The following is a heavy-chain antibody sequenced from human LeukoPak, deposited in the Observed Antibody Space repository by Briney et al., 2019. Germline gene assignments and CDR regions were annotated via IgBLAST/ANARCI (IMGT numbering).Heavy chain of an antibody. Sequence: GGSLRLSCAASGFTVSSNYMSWVRQAPGKGLEWVSIIYSGGSTFYADSVKGRFTISRDNSKNTLYLQMNSLRAEDTAVYYCAKSGLNRFDYWGQGTLVTVSS. V-gene: IGHV3-53*01. J-gene: IGHJ4*02. CDR1: GFTVSSNY. CDR2: IYSGGST. CDR3: AKSGLNRFDY. D-gene: IGHD2-15*01.